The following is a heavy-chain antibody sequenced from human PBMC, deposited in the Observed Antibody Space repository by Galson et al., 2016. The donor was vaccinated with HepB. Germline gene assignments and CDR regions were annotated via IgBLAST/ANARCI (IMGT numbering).Heavy chain of an antibody. Sequence: TLSLTCTVSGGSISSVAGLWYWLRQPAGKALEWIGRINIFGTAAYNPSLGSRVTMSLDPSQKNFSLKLTSVTAADTAVYYCARRGDWQHFDLWGQGTLATVSS. D-gene: IGHD3/OR15-3a*01. V-gene: IGHV4-61*02. CDR1: GGSISSVA. J-gene: IGHJ4*02. CDR3: ARRGDWQHFDL. CDR2: INIFGTA.